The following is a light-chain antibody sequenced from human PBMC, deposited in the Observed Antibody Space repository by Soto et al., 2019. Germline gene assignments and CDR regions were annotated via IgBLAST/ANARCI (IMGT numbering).Light chain of an antibody. V-gene: IGKV1-5*01. J-gene: IGKJ1*01. Sequence: DIQMTQSPSTLSASVGDRVTITCRASQSVRSWLAWYQQKPGRAPKFLIYDASSLESGVPSRFSGRGSGTEFTLTISNLHPFYVVTYHCELYNFCSRQLGQ. CDR1: QSVRSW. CDR3: ELYNFCSRQ. CDR2: DAS.